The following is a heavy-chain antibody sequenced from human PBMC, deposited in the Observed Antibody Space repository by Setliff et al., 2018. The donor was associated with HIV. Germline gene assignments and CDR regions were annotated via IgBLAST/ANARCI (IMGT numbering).Heavy chain of an antibody. V-gene: IGHV4-34*01. J-gene: IGHJ6*03. D-gene: IGHD4-17*01. CDR1: GGSFSGHY. Sequence: SETLSLTCAVYGGSFSGHYWSWIRQPPGKGLEWIGEINDFRSTNYNPSLKTRVTISVDTSKNQFSLRLSSVTAADTAVYYCATRPDGATGNYFYMDVWGKGTTVTVSS. CDR2: INDFRST. CDR3: ATRPDGATGNYFYMDV.